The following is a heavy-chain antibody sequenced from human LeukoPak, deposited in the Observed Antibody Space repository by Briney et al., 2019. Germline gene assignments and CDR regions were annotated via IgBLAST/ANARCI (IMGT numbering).Heavy chain of an antibody. D-gene: IGHD3-10*01. CDR2: FDPEDGET. CDR1: GYTLTELS. Sequence: ASVKVSCKVSGYTLTELSMHWVRQAPGKGLEGMGGFDPEDGETIYAQKFQGRVTMTEDTSTDTAYMELSSLRSEDTAVYYCATEALAPHYYGSGSYMGPYYFDYWGQGTLVTVSS. J-gene: IGHJ4*02. V-gene: IGHV1-24*01. CDR3: ATEALAPHYYGSGSYMGPYYFDY.